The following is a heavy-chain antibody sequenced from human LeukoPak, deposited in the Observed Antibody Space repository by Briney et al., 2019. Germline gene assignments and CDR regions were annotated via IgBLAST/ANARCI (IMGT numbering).Heavy chain of an antibody. V-gene: IGHV1-2*06. CDR3: AREGSGYTYGRGSYFDY. CDR2: INPNSGDT. CDR1: GYTLTVYY. J-gene: IGHJ4*01. Sequence: ASVKVSCKASGYTLTVYYIHWVRQAPGQGLEWMGRINPNSGDTNFAQKFQGRVTMTRDTSISTAYMDLSGLRPDDTAVYYCAREGSGYTYGRGSYFDYWGHGILVTVSS. D-gene: IGHD5-18*01.